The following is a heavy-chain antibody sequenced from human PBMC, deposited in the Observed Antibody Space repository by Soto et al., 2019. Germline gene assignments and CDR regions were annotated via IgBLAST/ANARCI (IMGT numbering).Heavy chain of an antibody. CDR1: GGTFSSGYE. D-gene: IGHD4-4*01. V-gene: IGHV1-69*13. CDR2: IIPIFDTT. Sequence: ASVKVSCKASGGTFSSGYEISWVRQAPGQGLEWMGGIIPIFDTTNYAQNFQGRLTITADESTTTAYMELSSLNSDDTAVYYCARGMATVSYFDYWGQGTQVTVSS. CDR3: ARGMATVSYFDY. J-gene: IGHJ4*02.